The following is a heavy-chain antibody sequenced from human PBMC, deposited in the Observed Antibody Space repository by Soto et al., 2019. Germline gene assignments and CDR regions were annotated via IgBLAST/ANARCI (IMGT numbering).Heavy chain of an antibody. CDR3: ARDPSSGYCPGPCFDS. D-gene: IGHD3-22*01. J-gene: IGHJ4*02. Sequence: PSETLSLTCTVSGASISSGDYYWSWIRQPPGKGLECIGYIDYSGSTQYNPSLKSRVTISVDTSKNQFSLNLNSVTAADTAVYYCARDPSSGYCPGPCFDSWGQGTLVTVSS. V-gene: IGHV4-30-4*01. CDR2: IDYSGST. CDR1: GASISSGDYY.